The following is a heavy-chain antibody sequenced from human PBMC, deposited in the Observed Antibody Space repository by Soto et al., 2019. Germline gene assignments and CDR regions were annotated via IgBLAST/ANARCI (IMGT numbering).Heavy chain of an antibody. CDR3: ARGGEPIDY. V-gene: IGHV1-3*05. CDR2: INAGNGNT. CDR1: GYTFTSYA. Sequence: QVQLVQSGAEEKKPGASVKVSCKASGYTFTSYAMHWVRQAPGQRLEWMGWINAGNGNTKYSQKFQGRVTITSDTSASTAYRELSSLRTEDTAVDYCARGGEPIDYWGQGTLVTVSS. D-gene: IGHD2-21*01. J-gene: IGHJ4*02.